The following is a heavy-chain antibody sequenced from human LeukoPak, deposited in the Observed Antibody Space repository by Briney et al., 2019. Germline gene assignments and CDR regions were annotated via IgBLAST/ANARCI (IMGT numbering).Heavy chain of an antibody. CDR3: ASGYSSSWFDP. J-gene: IGHJ5*02. V-gene: IGHV3-48*03. Sequence: PGGSLRLSCAASGFTFSSYEMNWVRQAPGKGLEWVSYISSSGSTIYYADSVKGRLTISRDNAKNSLYLQMNSLRAEDTAVYYCASGYSSSWFDPWGQGTLVTVSS. CDR2: ISSSGSTI. D-gene: IGHD6-13*01. CDR1: GFTFSSYE.